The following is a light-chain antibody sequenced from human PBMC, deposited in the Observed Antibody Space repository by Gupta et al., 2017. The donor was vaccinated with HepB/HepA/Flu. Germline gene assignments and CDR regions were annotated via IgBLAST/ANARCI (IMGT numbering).Light chain of an antibody. CDR2: DDF. Sequence: SYVLTQPPSVSVAPGKTARITCGGNNIGSQSVHWYQQKPGQAPFLVVYDDFDRPSGIPERFSGSNSGNTATLTISRVEAGDEADYYCQVWDNIHDHPNWVFGGGTKLPVL. V-gene: IGLV3-21*03. J-gene: IGLJ3*02. CDR3: QVWDNIHDHPNWV. CDR1: NIGSQS.